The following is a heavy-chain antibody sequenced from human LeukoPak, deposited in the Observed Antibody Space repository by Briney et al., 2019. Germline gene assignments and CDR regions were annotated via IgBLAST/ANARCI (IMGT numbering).Heavy chain of an antibody. CDR1: GFTFSSYW. V-gene: IGHV3-74*01. Sequence: GGSLRLSXAASGFTFSSYWMHWVRQAPGKGLVWVSRINSDGSSTSYADSVKGRFTISRDNAKNTLYLQMNSLRAEDTAVYYCARVSYDILTGYYSPLYWGQGTLVTVSS. CDR2: INSDGSST. J-gene: IGHJ4*02. D-gene: IGHD3-9*01. CDR3: ARVSYDILTGYYSPLY.